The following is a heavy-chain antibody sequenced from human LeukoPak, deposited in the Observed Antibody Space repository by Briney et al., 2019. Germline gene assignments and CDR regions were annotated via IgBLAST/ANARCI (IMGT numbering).Heavy chain of an antibody. D-gene: IGHD5-12*01. CDR1: GFTFSNYA. V-gene: IGHV3-53*01. CDR2: IYSGGST. CDR3: ARGLNSVDIVATIRGDTFDI. J-gene: IGHJ3*02. Sequence: GGSLRLSCAASGFTFSNYAMSWVRQAPGKGLEWVSVIYSGGSTYYADSVKGRFSISRDNSKNTLYLQMNSLRAEDTAVYYCARGLNSVDIVATIRGDTFDIWGQGTMVTVSS.